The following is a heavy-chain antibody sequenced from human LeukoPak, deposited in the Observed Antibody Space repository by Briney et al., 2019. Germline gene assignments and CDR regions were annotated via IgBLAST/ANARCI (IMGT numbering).Heavy chain of an antibody. CDR1: GGSVSSYF. V-gene: IGHV4-59*02. J-gene: IGHJ3*02. Sequence: SSETLSLTCTVSGGSVSSYFWSWIRRPPGKGLEWIGYIDDSGNTNYNPSLKSQVSISIAKSKNQFSLKLSSVTAADTAMYYCARSDYYGSGSHTLFDAFDIWGQGTRVTVSS. D-gene: IGHD3-10*01. CDR2: IDDSGNT. CDR3: ARSDYYGSGSHTLFDAFDI.